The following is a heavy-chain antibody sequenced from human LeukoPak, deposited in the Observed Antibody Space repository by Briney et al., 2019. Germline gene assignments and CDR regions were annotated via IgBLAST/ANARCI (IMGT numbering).Heavy chain of an antibody. J-gene: IGHJ4*02. CDR3: ARARLLSITIFGVVIWYFDY. Sequence: SETMSLTCAVHGGSFSGSYWSWIRQPPGKGLEWIGEINHSGSTHYNPSLKSRVTISVDTSNNQFSLKLSSVTAADTAVYYCARARLLSITIFGVVIWYFDYWGQGTLVTVSS. CDR1: GGSFSGSY. V-gene: IGHV4-34*01. CDR2: INHSGST. D-gene: IGHD3-3*01.